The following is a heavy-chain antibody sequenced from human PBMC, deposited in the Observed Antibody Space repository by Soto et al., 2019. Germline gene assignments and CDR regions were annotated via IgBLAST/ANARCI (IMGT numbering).Heavy chain of an antibody. Sequence: QVQLVESGGGVVQPGRSLRLSCVASGFTFSSCAMHWVRQVPGKGLEWLAVVTHDGSLYPYADSVKGRFSISRDNSRKELYLQMNSLRPEDTAVYYCVKDRSDTWSFDYWGQGTLVTVSS. CDR1: GFTFSSCA. J-gene: IGHJ4*02. CDR2: VTHDGSLY. D-gene: IGHD2-8*02. CDR3: VKDRSDTWSFDY. V-gene: IGHV3-30*18.